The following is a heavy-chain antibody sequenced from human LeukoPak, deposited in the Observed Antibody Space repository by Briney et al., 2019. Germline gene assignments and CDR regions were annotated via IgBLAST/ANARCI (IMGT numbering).Heavy chain of an antibody. CDR2: IYYSGST. CDR1: GGSISSYY. V-gene: IGHV4-59*01. Sequence: SETLSLTCTVSGGSISSYYWTWIRQPPGKGLEWLGYIYYSGSTNYNPSLKSRVTISLDTSRNQFSLRLTSVTAADTAVYYCARGPPPDLDYWGRGTLVTVSS. J-gene: IGHJ4*02. CDR3: ARGPPPDLDY.